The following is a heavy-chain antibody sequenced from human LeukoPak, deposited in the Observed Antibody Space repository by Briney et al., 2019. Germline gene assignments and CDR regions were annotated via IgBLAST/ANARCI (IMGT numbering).Heavy chain of an antibody. CDR2: IDPNTGGT. CDR1: GYTFTNYY. J-gene: IGHJ4*02. Sequence: GASVKVSCKTSGYTFTNYYIHWVRQAPGQRLEWMGRIDPNTGGTKSAKNFQGRVTMTRDTSISTAYMALSGLRSDDTAVYYCASLYDIVGTTVDYWGQGTLVTVSS. V-gene: IGHV1-2*06. D-gene: IGHD1-26*01. CDR3: ASLYDIVGTTVDY.